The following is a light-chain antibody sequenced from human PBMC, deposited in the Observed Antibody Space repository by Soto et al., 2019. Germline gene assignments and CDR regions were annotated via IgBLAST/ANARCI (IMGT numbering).Light chain of an antibody. CDR3: QQYNNWSYT. CDR1: QSVSRN. J-gene: IGKJ2*01. CDR2: GAS. Sequence: EIVMTQSPATLSVSPGERATLSCGASQSVSRNLAWYQQKPGQAPRLLIYGASTRATGIPAKFSGSGSGTEFTLTISSLQSETFAVYFCQQYNNWSYTFGQHTKLEI. V-gene: IGKV3-15*01.